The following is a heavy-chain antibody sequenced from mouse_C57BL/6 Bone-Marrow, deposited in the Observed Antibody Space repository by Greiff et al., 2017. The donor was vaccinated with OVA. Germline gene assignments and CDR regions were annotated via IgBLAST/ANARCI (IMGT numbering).Heavy chain of an antibody. CDR2: IDPSDSYT. D-gene: IGHD1-1*01. CDR1: GYTFTSYW. Sequence: QVQLQQPGAELVKPGASVKLSCKASGYTFTSYWMQWVKQRPGQGLEWIGEIDPSDSYTNYNQKFKGKATLTVDTSSSTAYMQLSSLTSEDSAVYYCARGGITTVSMDYWGQGTSVTVSS. CDR3: ARGGITTVSMDY. J-gene: IGHJ4*01. V-gene: IGHV1-50*01.